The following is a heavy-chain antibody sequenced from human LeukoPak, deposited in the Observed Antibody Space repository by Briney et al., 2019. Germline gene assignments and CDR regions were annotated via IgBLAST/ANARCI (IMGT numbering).Heavy chain of an antibody. J-gene: IGHJ4*02. Sequence: KPSETLSLTCTVFGGSISSSSYYWGWIRQPPGKGLEWIGSIYYSGSTYYNPSLKSRVTISVDTSKNQFSLKLSSVTAADTAVYYCARLDVTRGLNNFDYWGQGILVTVSS. CDR3: ARLDVTRGLNNFDY. CDR2: IYYSGST. CDR1: GGSISSSSYY. V-gene: IGHV4-39*01. D-gene: IGHD4/OR15-4a*01.